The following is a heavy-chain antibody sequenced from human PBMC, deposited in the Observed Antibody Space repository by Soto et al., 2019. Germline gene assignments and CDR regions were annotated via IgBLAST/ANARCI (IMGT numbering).Heavy chain of an antibody. J-gene: IGHJ6*02. V-gene: IGHV1-18*01. CDR3: ARGGYYDSSGSRNYHYYGMNV. Sequence: GASVKVSCKASGGTFSSYAISWVRQAPGQGLEWLGWISPYDGNTKYAQILQGRVSMTTGTSTKTAYMEVRSLRSDDTAVYYCARGGYYDSSGSRNYHYYGMNVWGQGTTVTVSS. CDR1: GGTFSSYA. D-gene: IGHD3-22*01. CDR2: ISPYDGNT.